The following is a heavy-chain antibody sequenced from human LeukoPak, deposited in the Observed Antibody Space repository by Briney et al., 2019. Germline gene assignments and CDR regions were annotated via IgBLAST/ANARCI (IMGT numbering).Heavy chain of an antibody. D-gene: IGHD3-10*01. V-gene: IGHV3-30*04. CDR2: ISYDGSNK. CDR1: EFTFSSYA. J-gene: IGHJ4*02. Sequence: GGSLRLSCAASEFTFSSYAMHWVRQAPGKGLEWVAVISYDGSNKYYADSVKGRFTISRDNSKNTLYLQMNSLRAEDTAVYYCARDPSPYDYGSGSLDYWGQGTLVTVSS. CDR3: ARDPSPYDYGSGSLDY.